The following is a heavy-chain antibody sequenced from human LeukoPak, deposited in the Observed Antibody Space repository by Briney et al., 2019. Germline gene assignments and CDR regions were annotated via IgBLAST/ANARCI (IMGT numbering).Heavy chain of an antibody. Sequence: ASVKVSCKASGYTFSSYDISWARQAPGQGLEWMGWISAYNGNTNYAQKLQGRVTMTTDTSTSTAYMELRSLRSDDTAVYYCARSGWVEAGRSGFDYWGQGTLVTVSS. V-gene: IGHV1-18*01. D-gene: IGHD6-19*01. CDR3: ARSGWVEAGRSGFDY. CDR1: GYTFSSYD. CDR2: ISAYNGNT. J-gene: IGHJ4*02.